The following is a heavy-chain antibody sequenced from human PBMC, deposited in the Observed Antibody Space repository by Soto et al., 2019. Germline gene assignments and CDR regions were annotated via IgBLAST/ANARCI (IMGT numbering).Heavy chain of an antibody. D-gene: IGHD3-22*01. J-gene: IGHJ6*02. V-gene: IGHV1-69*13. CDR2: IIPIFGTA. CDR3: ARGYSSGSSFLGYYYGMDV. CDR1: GGTFSSYA. Sequence: ASVKVSCKASGGTFSSYAISWVRQAPGQGLEWMGGIIPIFGTANYAQKFQGRVTITADESTSTAYMELSSLRSEDTAVYYCARGYSSGSSFLGYYYGMDVWGQGTTVTVSS.